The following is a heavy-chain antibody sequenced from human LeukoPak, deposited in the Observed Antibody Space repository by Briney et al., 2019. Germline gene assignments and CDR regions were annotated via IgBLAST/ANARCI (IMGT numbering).Heavy chain of an antibody. D-gene: IGHD1-26*01. CDR2: IRYDGSNK. V-gene: IGHV3-30*02. J-gene: IGHJ4*02. CDR1: GFTFSSYG. CDR3: ARDTTGKVRGFCDY. Sequence: GGSLRLSCAASGFTFSSYGMHWVRQAPGKGLEWVAFIRYDGSNKYYADSVKGRFTISRDISKNTLYLQMNSLRPEDTAVFYCARDTTGKVRGFCDYWGQGTLVTVSS.